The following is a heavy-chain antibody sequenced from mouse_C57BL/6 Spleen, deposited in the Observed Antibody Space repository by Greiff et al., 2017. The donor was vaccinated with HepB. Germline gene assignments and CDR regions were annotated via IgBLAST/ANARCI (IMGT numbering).Heavy chain of an antibody. Sequence: QVQLQQSGAELARPGASVKMSCKASGYTFTSYTMHWVKQRPGQGLEWIGYINPSSGYTKYNQKFKDKATLTADKSSSTAYMQLSNLTSEDSAVYYCARSAPDYYGSSYDVWGTGTTVTVSS. V-gene: IGHV1-4*01. CDR1: GYTFTSYT. J-gene: IGHJ1*03. CDR3: ARSAPDYYGSSYDV. D-gene: IGHD1-1*01. CDR2: INPSSGYT.